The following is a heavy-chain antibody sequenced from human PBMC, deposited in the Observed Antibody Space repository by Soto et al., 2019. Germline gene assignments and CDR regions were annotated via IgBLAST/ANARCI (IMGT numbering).Heavy chain of an antibody. CDR3: ARLRSYSSVWYFIYDY. Sequence: PGESLQISCKGSGYSFTSYWIGWVRQMPGKGLEWMGIIYPGDSDTRYSPSFQGQVTISADKSISTAYLQWSSLKASDTAMYYCARLRSYSSVWYFIYDYWGQGTLVPV. D-gene: IGHD6-13*01. CDR1: GYSFTSYW. CDR2: IYPGDSDT. J-gene: IGHJ4*02. V-gene: IGHV5-51*01.